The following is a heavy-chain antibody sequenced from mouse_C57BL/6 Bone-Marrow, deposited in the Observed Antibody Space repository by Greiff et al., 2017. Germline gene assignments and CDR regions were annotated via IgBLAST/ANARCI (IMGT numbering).Heavy chain of an antibody. D-gene: IGHD1-1*01. J-gene: IGHJ1*03. V-gene: IGHV1-69*01. CDR1: GYTFTSYW. CDR3: ARDYGSSYDWYVDV. CDR2: FDPSDSYT. Sequence: QVQLQQPGAELVMPGASVKLSCKASGYTFTSYWMHWVKQRPGQGLEWIGEFDPSDSYTNYNQKFKGKSTLTVDKSSSTAYMQLSSLTSEDSAVXYCARDYGSSYDWYVDVWGTGTTVTVSS.